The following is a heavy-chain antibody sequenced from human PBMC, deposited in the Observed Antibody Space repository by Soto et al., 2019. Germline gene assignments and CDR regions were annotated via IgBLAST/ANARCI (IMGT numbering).Heavy chain of an antibody. Sequence: SETLSLTCTVSGGSISGYYWSWIRQPPGKGLEWIGNVYYSGGAKYNPSVKRRVPISVDTSKNQFSLNLSSVTAADTAVYYCTRDGDGRMTTNPYYYYGMDVWGPGITVTVSS. V-gene: IGHV4-59*01. D-gene: IGHD2-21*02. CDR3: TRDGDGRMTTNPYYYYGMDV. CDR1: GGSISGYY. CDR2: VYYSGGA. J-gene: IGHJ6*02.